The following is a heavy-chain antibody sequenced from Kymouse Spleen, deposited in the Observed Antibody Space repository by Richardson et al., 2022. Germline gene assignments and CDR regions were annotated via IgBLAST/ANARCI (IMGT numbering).Heavy chain of an antibody. D-gene: IGHD7-27*02. J-gene: IGHJ4*02. V-gene: IGHV4-34*01. Sequence: QVQLQQWGAGLLKPSETLSLTCAVYGGSFSGYYWSWIRQPPGKGLEWIGEINHSGSTNYNPSLKSRVTISVDTSKNQFSLKLSSVTAADTAVYYCAANWGSNFDYWGQGTLVTVSS. CDR3: AANWGSNFDY. CDR2: INHSGST. CDR1: GGSFSGYY.